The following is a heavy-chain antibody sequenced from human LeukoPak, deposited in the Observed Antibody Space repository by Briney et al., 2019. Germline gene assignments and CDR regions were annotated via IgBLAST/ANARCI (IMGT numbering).Heavy chain of an antibody. J-gene: IGHJ4*02. CDR1: GGSLSSHY. V-gene: IGHV4-59*11. Sequence: SETLSLTCTVSGGSLSSHYWSWIRQPPGKGLEWIGYIYYSGTTNYNPSLKSRVTISVDTSKNQFSLKLSSVTAADTAVYYCARGAYYYGSGSYYSPFDYWGQGTLVTVSS. D-gene: IGHD3-10*01. CDR3: ARGAYYYGSGSYYSPFDY. CDR2: IYYSGTT.